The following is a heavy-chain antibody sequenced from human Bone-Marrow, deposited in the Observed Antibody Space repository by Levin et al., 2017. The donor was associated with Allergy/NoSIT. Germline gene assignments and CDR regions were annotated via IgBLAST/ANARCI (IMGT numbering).Heavy chain of an antibody. V-gene: IGHV5-51*01. J-gene: IGHJ5*02. CDR2: IYPGDSDS. D-gene: IGHD6-19*01. CDR3: ATSRSGNSNWFDP. Sequence: GESLKISCQGSGYDITSYWIAWVRQLPGKGLEWVGIIYPGDSDSRYSPSYEGQVPISADKSLNPAYLQGGRRKASDTAMYYGATSRSGNSNWFDPWGQGTLVTVSS. CDR1: GYDITSYW.